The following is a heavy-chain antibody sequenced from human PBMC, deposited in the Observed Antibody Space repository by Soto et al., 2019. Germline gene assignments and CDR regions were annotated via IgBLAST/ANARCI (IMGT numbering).Heavy chain of an antibody. CDR2: IKTDASEK. CDR1: GFILRSYW. J-gene: IGHJ4*01. CDR3: ARDSGYCPASSVNHYLDC. D-gene: IGHD2-15*01. Sequence: PMGSLRHYCAAAGFILRSYWMIWVRQAPGKGLEWLATIKTDASEKKYVDSVKGRFTVSRDNAKNSLYLHMDSLRAEDTAVYYCARDSGYCPASSVNHYLDCWGRGTLVPVSP. V-gene: IGHV3-7*01.